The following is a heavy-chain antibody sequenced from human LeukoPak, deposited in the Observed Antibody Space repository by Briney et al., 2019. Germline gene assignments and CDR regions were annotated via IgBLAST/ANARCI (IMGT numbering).Heavy chain of an antibody. CDR2: IRSKAYGGTT. J-gene: IGHJ6*03. CDR3: TRASKTYYDFWSGYYTGPYYYYMDV. CDR1: GFTFGDYA. Sequence: PGGSLRLSCTASGFTFGDYAMSWVRQTPGKGLEWVGFIRSKAYGGTTEYAASVKGRFTISRDDSKSIAYLQMNSLKTEDTAVYYCTRASKTYYDFWSGYYTGPYYYYMDVWGKGTTVTVSS. D-gene: IGHD3-3*01. V-gene: IGHV3-49*04.